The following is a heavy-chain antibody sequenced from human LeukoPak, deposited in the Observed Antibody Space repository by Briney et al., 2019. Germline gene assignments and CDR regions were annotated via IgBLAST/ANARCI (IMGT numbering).Heavy chain of an antibody. V-gene: IGHV3-48*01. D-gene: IGHD4-17*01. CDR1: GFTFRRYS. J-gene: IGHJ4*02. Sequence: PGGSLRLSCAASGFTFRRYSMNWVRQALGKGLEWVSHISGSGSPIYYADSVKGRFTISRDNSKNTLYLQMNSLRAEDTAVYYCASHAPSGDYPGGDYWGQGTLVTVSS. CDR2: ISGSGSPI. CDR3: ASHAPSGDYPGGDY.